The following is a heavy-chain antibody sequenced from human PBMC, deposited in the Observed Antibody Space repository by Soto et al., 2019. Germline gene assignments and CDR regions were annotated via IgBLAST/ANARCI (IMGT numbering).Heavy chain of an antibody. CDR1: GFTFSSYS. J-gene: IGHJ4*02. D-gene: IGHD2-21*02. Sequence: LRLSCAASGFTFSSYSMNWFRQAPGKGLEWVSSISSSSSYIYYADSVKGRFTISRDNAKNSLYLQMNSLRAEDTAVYYCARVGIGGDYAYWGQGTLVTVSS. CDR3: ARVGIGGDYAY. V-gene: IGHV3-21*01. CDR2: ISSSSSYI.